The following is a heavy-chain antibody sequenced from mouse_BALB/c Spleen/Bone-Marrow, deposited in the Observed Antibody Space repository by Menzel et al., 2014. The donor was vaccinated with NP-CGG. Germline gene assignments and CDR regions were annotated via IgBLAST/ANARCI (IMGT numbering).Heavy chain of an antibody. J-gene: IGHJ2*01. V-gene: IGHV5-12-1*01. CDR1: GFAFSSYD. D-gene: IGHD1-1*01. Sequence: DVHLVESGGGLVKPGGSLKLSCAASGFAFSSYDMSWVRQTPEKRLEWVAYISSGGGSTYYPDAVKGRFTISRDGESAKNTLYLQMGSLKSEDTAMYYCAREVLRDYFDYWGQGTTLTVSS. CDR3: AREVLRDYFDY. CDR2: ISSGGGST.